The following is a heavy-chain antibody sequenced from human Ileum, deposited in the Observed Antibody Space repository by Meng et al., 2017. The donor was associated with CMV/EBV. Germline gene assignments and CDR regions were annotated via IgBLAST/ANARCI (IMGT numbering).Heavy chain of an antibody. CDR1: GFPSSSYA. Sequence: GGSLRLSCVASGFPSSSYAMSWVRQAPGRGLEWVSTISNTGAITFYADSVKGRFAISRDNSKNTLNLQMNGLRAEDTAIYYCAGGDYGGYFHWGQGTLVTVSS. D-gene: IGHD5-12*01. CDR2: ISNTGAIT. V-gene: IGHV3-23*01. J-gene: IGHJ4*02. CDR3: AGGDYGGYFH.